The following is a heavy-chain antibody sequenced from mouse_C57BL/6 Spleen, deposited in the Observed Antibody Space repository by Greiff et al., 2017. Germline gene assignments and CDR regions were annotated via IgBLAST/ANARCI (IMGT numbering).Heavy chain of an antibody. D-gene: IGHD2-12*01. Sequence: VQLQQPGTELVKPGASVKLSCKASGYTFTSYWMHWVKQRPGQGLEWIGNINPSNGGTNYNEKFKSKATLTVDKSSSTAYMQLSSLTSEDSAVYYCGRKGGYSNDVDWYFDVWGTGTTVTVSS. J-gene: IGHJ1*03. CDR1: GYTFTSYW. CDR2: INPSNGGT. CDR3: GRKGGYSNDVDWYFDV. V-gene: IGHV1-53*01.